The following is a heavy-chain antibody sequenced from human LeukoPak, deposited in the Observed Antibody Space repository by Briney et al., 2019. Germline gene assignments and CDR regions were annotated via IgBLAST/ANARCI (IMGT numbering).Heavy chain of an antibody. CDR1: GFTVSSNY. Sequence: GGSLRLSCAASGFTVSSNYMSWVRQAPGKGLEWVSVIYNGGSTYYADSVKGRFTISRDNSKNTLYLQMNGLRAEDTAVYYCAREGGSCYFDYWGQGTLVTVSS. CDR3: AREGGSCYFDY. D-gene: IGHD2-15*01. J-gene: IGHJ4*02. CDR2: IYNGGST. V-gene: IGHV3-66*01.